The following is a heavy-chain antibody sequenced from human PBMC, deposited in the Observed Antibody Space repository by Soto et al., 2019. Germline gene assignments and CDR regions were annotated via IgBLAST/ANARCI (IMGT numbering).Heavy chain of an antibody. J-gene: IGHJ4*02. V-gene: IGHV3-9*01. CDR2: ISWNSGSI. CDR1: GFTFDDYA. CDR3: AKDKLRGYSGYGPVDY. Sequence: EVQLVESGGGLVQPGRSLRLSYAASGFTFDDYAMHWVRQAPGKGLEWVSGISWNSGSIGYADSVKGRFTISRDNAKNSLYLQMNSLRAEDTALYYCAKDKLRGYSGYGPVDYWGQGTLVTVSS. D-gene: IGHD5-12*01.